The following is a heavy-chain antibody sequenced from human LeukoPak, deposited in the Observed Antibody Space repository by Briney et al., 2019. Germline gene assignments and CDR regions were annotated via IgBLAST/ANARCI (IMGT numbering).Heavy chain of an antibody. CDR2: FNHSGRT. CDR3: ARRLDFDSPFDP. J-gene: IGHJ5*02. Sequence: PSETLSLTCAVFGGSFSGYYWSWIRQSPGKGLEWIGEFNHSGRTNYNPSLKSRVTISGDMSKNQFSLKLSSVTAADTSVYYCARRLDFDSPFDPWGQGTLVTVSS. CDR1: GGSFSGYY. D-gene: IGHD3-9*01. V-gene: IGHV4-34*01.